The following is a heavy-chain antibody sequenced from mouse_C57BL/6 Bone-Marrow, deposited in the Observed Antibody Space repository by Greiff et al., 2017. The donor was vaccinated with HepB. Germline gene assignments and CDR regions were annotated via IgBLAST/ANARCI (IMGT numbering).Heavy chain of an antibody. Sequence: QVQLKQPGAELVKPGASVKLSCKASGYTFTSYWMHWVKQRPGQGLEWIGMIHPNSGSTNYNEKFKSKATLTVDKSSSTAYMQLSSLTSEDSAVYYCADDGYYAWFAYWGQGTLVTVSA. CDR1: GYTFTSYW. CDR3: ADDGYYAWFAY. J-gene: IGHJ3*01. D-gene: IGHD2-3*01. CDR2: IHPNSGST. V-gene: IGHV1-64*01.